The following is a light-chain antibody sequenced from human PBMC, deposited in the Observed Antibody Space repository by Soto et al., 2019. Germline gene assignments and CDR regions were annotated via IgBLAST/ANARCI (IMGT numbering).Light chain of an antibody. CDR3: SSYAGSNNYV. Sequence: SVLGQPASACGSPGQSVTISCTGTSSDIGDSNSVSWYQQHPGKAPKLMIYDVSKRPSGVPDRFSGSKSGNTASLTVSGLQAEDEADYYCSSYAGSNNYVFGTGTTVT. V-gene: IGLV2-8*01. CDR1: SSDIGDSNS. CDR2: DVS. J-gene: IGLJ1*01.